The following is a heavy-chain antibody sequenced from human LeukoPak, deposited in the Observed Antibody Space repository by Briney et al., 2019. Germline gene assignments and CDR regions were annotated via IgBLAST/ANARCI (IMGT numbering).Heavy chain of an antibody. CDR3: VRDDNWSFDF. V-gene: IGHV3-48*01. CDR1: GFTFSSYT. CDR2: IKNSGTPI. Sequence: PGRFLRLSCAASGFTFSSYTMNWVRQPPGKGLEWISYIKNSGTPIYYADSVKGRFTMSRGNAKNSLYLRMNSLRAEDTAVYYCVRDDNWSFDFWGQGTLVTVSS. D-gene: IGHD1-20*01. J-gene: IGHJ4*02.